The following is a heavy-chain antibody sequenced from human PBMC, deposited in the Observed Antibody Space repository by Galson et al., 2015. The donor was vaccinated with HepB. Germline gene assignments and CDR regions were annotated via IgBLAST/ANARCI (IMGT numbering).Heavy chain of an antibody. D-gene: IGHD3-10*01. V-gene: IGHV3-23*01. CDR2: ISSSGGTT. J-gene: IGHJ6*01. CDR1: GFIFSDYA. CDR3: AKDGGFGESLPVYYYCARDV. Sequence: SLRLSCAASGFIFSDYAMSWVRQAPGKGLEWVSSISSSGGTTYDADSVKGRFTTSRNISKDTLYLHLNSLRAEDTAVYYCAKDGGFGESLPVYYYCARDVGGQGTTVTVSS.